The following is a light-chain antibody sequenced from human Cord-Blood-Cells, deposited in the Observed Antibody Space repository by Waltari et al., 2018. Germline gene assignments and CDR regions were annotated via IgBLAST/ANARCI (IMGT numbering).Light chain of an antibody. V-gene: IGKV3-20*01. CDR1: QSVSSSY. CDR2: GAS. CDR3: QQYGSSRT. J-gene: IGKJ1*01. Sequence: EIVLTQSPGTLSLSPGERATPSCRASQSVSSSYFAWYQQKPGQAPRLLIYGASSRSTGIPERFSGSGSGTDFTLTISRLDPEDFAVYYCQQYGSSRTFGQGTKVEIK.